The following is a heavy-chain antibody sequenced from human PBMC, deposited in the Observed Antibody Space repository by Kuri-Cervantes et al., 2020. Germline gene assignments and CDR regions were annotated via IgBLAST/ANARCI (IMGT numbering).Heavy chain of an antibody. CDR1: GYTFTGYY. V-gene: IGHV1-2*02. Sequence: ASVKVSCKASGYTFTGYYMHWVRQAPGQGLEWMGWINPNSGGTNYAQKFQGRVTMTRDTSTSTVYMELSSLRSEDTAVYYCARAQWLKGVGDYWGQGTLVTVSS. D-gene: IGHD6-19*01. CDR2: INPNSGGT. J-gene: IGHJ4*02. CDR3: ARAQWLKGVGDY.